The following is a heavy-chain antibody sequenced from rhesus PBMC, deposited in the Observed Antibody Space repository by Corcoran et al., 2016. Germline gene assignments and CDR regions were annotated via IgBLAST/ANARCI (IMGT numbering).Heavy chain of an antibody. D-gene: IGHD6-25*01. V-gene: IGHV4-127*01. CDR2: IGGSSGST. J-gene: IGHJ4*01. CDR3: ARLKSGSWPPYFDY. CDR1: GYSISSGYG. Sequence: QVQLQESGPGLVKPSETLSLTCAVSGYSISSGYGWSWISQPPGKGLEWIGYIGGSSGSTYDNPSLKSRVTISKDASKNQFSRNLSSVTAADTAVYYCARLKSGSWPPYFDYWGQGVLVTVSS.